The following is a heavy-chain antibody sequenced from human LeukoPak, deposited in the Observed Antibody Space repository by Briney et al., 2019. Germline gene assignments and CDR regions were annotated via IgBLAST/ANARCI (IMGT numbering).Heavy chain of an antibody. J-gene: IGHJ4*02. Sequence: GGSLRLSCAASGFTFSNYWMHWVRQAPGKGLVWVSRIKNDGSGTIYADSVKGRFTISRDNAKNTLYLQMNSLRAEDTAVYYCARNPSTSMEFWGQRTLVTVSS. CDR2: IKNDGSGT. D-gene: IGHD5-18*01. V-gene: IGHV3-74*01. CDR1: GFTFSNYW. CDR3: ARNPSTSMEF.